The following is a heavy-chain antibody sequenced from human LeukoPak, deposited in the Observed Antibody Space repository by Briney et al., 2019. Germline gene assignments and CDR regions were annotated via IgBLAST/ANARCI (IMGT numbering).Heavy chain of an antibody. D-gene: IGHD5-18*01. CDR2: IKKDGSEN. V-gene: IGHV3-7*01. CDR1: GFTFSSYW. CDR3: ARHLSGVTGYSYGRGIDY. Sequence: GGSLRLSCAASGFTFSSYWMCWVRQAPGKGLEWVANIKKDGSENHYVDSVKGRFTISRDNAKKSLYLQMKSLRAEDTAVYYCARHLSGVTGYSYGRGIDYWGQGTLVTVSS. J-gene: IGHJ4*02.